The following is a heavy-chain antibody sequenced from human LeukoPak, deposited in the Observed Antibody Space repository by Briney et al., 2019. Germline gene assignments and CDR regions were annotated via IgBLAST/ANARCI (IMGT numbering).Heavy chain of an antibody. CDR3: ARDLGYNYGYVGAFDI. J-gene: IGHJ3*02. D-gene: IGHD5-18*01. CDR1: GFTFSSYD. Sequence: GGSLRLSCAASGFTFSSYDMHWVRQATGKGLEWVSAIGTAGDTYYPGSVKGRFTISRDNSKNTLYLQMNTLRAEDTAVYYCARDLGYNYGYVGAFDIWGQGTLVTVSS. V-gene: IGHV3-13*04. CDR2: IGTAGDT.